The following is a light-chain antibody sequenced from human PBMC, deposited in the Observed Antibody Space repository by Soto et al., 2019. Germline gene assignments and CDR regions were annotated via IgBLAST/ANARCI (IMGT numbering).Light chain of an antibody. Sequence: EIVLTQSPGTLSLSPGEGATLSCRASQSVSSNYLACYQQKPGQAPRLLIFGASNRASDIPDRFSGSGSGTDFTLTISRLEPEDFAVYYCQQYGSSPPYTFGQGTKLEIK. V-gene: IGKV3-20*01. CDR2: GAS. CDR1: QSVSSNY. J-gene: IGKJ2*01. CDR3: QQYGSSPPYT.